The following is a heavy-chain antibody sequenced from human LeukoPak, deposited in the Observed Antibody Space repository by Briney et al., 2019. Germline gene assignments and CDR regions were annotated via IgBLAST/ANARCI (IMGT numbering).Heavy chain of an antibody. V-gene: IGHV1-46*01. D-gene: IGHD3-22*01. CDR2: INPSGGRT. J-gene: IGHJ3*02. Sequence: GASVKVSCKASGYTFTSYYMHWVRQAPGQGVEGMGIINPSGGRTSYAQKFQGRVTMTRDMSTSTVYMALSSLRSEDTAVYYCARPRRDYYDISGYLGGVDIWGQGTMVTVSS. CDR3: ARPRRDYYDISGYLGGVDI. CDR1: GYTFTSYY.